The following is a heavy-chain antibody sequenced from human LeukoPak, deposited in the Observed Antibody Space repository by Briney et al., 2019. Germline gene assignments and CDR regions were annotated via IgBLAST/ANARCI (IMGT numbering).Heavy chain of an antibody. CDR3: ARRDGPFDY. V-gene: IGHV3-20*04. CDR1: GFTFSSYA. J-gene: IGHJ4*02. D-gene: IGHD5-24*01. CDR2: INRNGFST. Sequence: GGSLRLSCAASGFTFSSYAMHWVRQAPGKGLGWVSGINRNGFSTGYVDSVKGRFTISRDNGKNSLYLQMNSLRAEDTAFYYCARRDGPFDYWGQGTLVTVSS.